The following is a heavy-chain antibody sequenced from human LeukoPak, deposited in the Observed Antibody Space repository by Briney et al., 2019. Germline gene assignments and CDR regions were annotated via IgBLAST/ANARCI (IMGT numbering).Heavy chain of an antibody. CDR1: GFIFSNYG. CDR3: AKGSSSGYASGAFDI. J-gene: IGHJ3*02. V-gene: IGHV3-9*01. Sequence: GESLRLSCAASGFIFSNYGMHWVRQAPGKGLEWVSGISWNSGSIGYADSVKGRFTISRDNAKNSLYLQMNSLRAEDTALYYCAKGSSSGYASGAFDIWGQGTMVTVSS. D-gene: IGHD3-22*01. CDR2: ISWNSGSI.